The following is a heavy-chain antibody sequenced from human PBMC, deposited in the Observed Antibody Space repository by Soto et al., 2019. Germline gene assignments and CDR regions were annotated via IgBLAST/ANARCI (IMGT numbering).Heavy chain of an antibody. J-gene: IGHJ5*02. CDR2: IIPIFGTA. Sequence: ASVKVSCKASGGTFSSYAISWVRQAPGQGLEWMGGIIPIFGTANYAQKFQGRVTITADKSTSTAYMELSSLRSEDTAVYYCARVVGYCSSTSPLCWFDPWGQGTLVTVSS. CDR3: ARVVGYCSSTSPLCWFDP. CDR1: GGTFSSYA. D-gene: IGHD2-2*01. V-gene: IGHV1-69*06.